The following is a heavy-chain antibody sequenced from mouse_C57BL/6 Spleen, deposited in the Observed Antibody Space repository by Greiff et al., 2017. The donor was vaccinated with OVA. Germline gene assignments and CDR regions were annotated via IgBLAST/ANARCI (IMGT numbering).Heavy chain of an antibody. CDR3: ARRIYYDYDGYAMDY. CDR1: GFTFSSYG. Sequence: EVNLVESGGDLVKPGGSLKLSCAASGFTFSSYGMSWVRQTPDKRLEWVATISSGGSYTYYPDSVKGRFTISRDNAKNTLYLQMSSLKSEDTAMYYCARRIYYDYDGYAMDYWGQGTSVTVSS. V-gene: IGHV5-6*02. CDR2: ISSGGSYT. J-gene: IGHJ4*01. D-gene: IGHD2-4*01.